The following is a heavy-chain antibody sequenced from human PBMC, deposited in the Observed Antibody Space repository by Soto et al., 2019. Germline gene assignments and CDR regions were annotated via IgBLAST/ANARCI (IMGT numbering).Heavy chain of an antibody. D-gene: IGHD2-15*01. CDR3: ARGRWPRYCSGGSCYSGLGY. Sequence: PGESLKISCKGSGYSFTSYWIGWVRQMPGKGLEWMWIIYPGDSDTRYSPSFQGQVTISADKSISTANLQWSSLKASDTAMYYCARGRWPRYCSGGSCYSGLGYWGQGTLVTVSS. CDR1: GYSFTSYW. J-gene: IGHJ4*02. CDR2: IYPGDSDT. V-gene: IGHV5-51*01.